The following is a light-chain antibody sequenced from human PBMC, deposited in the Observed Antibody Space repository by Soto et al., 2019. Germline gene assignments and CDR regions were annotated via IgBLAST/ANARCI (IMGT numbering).Light chain of an antibody. V-gene: IGLV1-51*01. Sequence: QSVLTQPPSVSAAPGQKVTVSCSGSSSNTGNYYVSWYQQFPGTAPKLLIYNNNERPSGIPDRFSGSKSGTSATLAITGLQTGDQADYLCGTWDRSTSAHVFGTGKNVIVL. CDR2: NNN. CDR3: GTWDRSTSAHV. CDR1: SSNTGNYY. J-gene: IGLJ1*01.